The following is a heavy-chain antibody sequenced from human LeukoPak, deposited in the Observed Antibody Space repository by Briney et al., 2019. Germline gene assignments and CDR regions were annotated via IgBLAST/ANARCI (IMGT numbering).Heavy chain of an antibody. CDR2: TYYRSKWYN. CDR3: ARKRLSADSFDI. Sequence: SQTLSLTCAISGDIVSSNSTAWNWIRQSPSRGLEWLGRTYYRSKWYNDYTVSVKSRITFNPDTSKNQFSLHLNSVTPEDTAVYYCARKRLSADSFDIWGQGTLVTVSS. V-gene: IGHV6-1*01. D-gene: IGHD4/OR15-4a*01. CDR1: GDIVSSNSTA. J-gene: IGHJ3*02.